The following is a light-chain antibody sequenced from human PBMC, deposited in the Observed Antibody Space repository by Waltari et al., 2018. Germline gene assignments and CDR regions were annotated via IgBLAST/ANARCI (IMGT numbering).Light chain of an antibody. J-gene: IGKJ1*01. V-gene: IGKV3-20*01. CDR2: AAS. CDR3: QNHERLPAT. CDR1: QSVSNY. Sequence: IVLTQSPGTLSLSPGERATLSCRASQSVSNYLAWYQQRPGQAPRLLIYAASTRATGIPDRFSGSGFGTDFSLTISRLEPEDFAVYYCQNHERLPATFGQGTKVEIK.